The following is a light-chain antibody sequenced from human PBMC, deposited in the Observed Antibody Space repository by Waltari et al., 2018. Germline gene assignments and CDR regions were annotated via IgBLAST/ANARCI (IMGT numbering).Light chain of an antibody. CDR2: DVR. V-gene: IGLV2-14*03. CDR3: SSFTTSSTVV. CDR1: SSDVGGYNY. Sequence: QSALTQPASVSGAPGQSITISCTGPSSDVGGYNYVPWYQHNPGKVPKLIILDVRKRPSGVSNRFSGSKSGNTASLTVSGLQTEDEADYYCSSFTTSSTVVFGGGTKLTVL. J-gene: IGLJ2*01.